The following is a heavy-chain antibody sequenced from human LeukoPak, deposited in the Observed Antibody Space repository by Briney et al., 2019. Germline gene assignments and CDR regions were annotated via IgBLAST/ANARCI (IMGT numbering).Heavy chain of an antibody. J-gene: IGHJ4*02. CDR2: ISSSSSYI. V-gene: IGHV3-21*01. CDR3: ASYNYYDSSGYYSDY. Sequence: GGSLRLSCAASGFTFSSYSMHWVRQAPGKGLEWVSSISSSSSYIYYADSVKGRFTISRDNAKNSLYLQMNSLRAEDTAVYYCASYNYYDSSGYYSDYWGQGTLVTVSS. D-gene: IGHD3-22*01. CDR1: GFTFSSYS.